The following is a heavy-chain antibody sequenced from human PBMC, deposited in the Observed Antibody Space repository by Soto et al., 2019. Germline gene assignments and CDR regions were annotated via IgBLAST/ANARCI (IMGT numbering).Heavy chain of an antibody. V-gene: IGHV3-74*01. J-gene: IGHJ4*02. Sequence: PGGSLRLSCAASGFTFSSYWMHWVRQAPGKGLVWVSRINGDGSSTNYADSVKGRFTISRGNAKNTLYLQMNSLRAEDTAVYYCARGRQYGYYVDYWGQGTLVTVSS. CDR1: GFTFSSYW. CDR3: ARGRQYGYYVDY. CDR2: INGDGSST. D-gene: IGHD3-10*01.